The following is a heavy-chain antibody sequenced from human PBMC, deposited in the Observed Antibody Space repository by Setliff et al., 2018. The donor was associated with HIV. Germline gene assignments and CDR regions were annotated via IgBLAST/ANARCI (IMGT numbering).Heavy chain of an antibody. D-gene: IGHD5-12*01. CDR3: ARSGRLRGYSGYDLDAFDI. Sequence: PGESLKISCKGSGYSFTTNWIGWVRQMPGKGLEWMGLIYPADSDTRYSPSFQGQVTISADKSISTAYLQWSSLKASDTAMYYCARSGRLRGYSGYDLDAFDIWGQGTMVTVSS. CDR2: IYPADSDT. CDR1: GYSFTTNW. V-gene: IGHV5-51*01. J-gene: IGHJ3*02.